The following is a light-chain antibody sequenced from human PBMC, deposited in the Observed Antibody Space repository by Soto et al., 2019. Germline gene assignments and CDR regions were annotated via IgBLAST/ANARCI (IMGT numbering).Light chain of an antibody. CDR3: CSYTSSSTSFV. J-gene: IGLJ1*01. CDR1: SSDGGGYNY. V-gene: IGLV2-14*01. CDR2: EVI. Sequence: QSALTQPAAVSGSPGQSITISCTGTSSDGGGYNYVSWYQQHPGKAPKLMIYEVINRPSGVSIRFSGSKSGNTASLTISGLQAEDEADYYCCSYTSSSTSFVFGTGTKLTV.